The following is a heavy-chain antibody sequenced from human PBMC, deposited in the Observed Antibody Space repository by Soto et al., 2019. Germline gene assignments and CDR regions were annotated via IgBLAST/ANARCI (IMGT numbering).Heavy chain of an antibody. J-gene: IGHJ3*02. V-gene: IGHV4-39*07. CDR2: IYYSGST. Sequence: SETPSLTCTVSGGSISRSSYYWGWIRQPPGKGLEWIGSIYYSGSTYNNPSLKSRVTISVDTSKNQFSLKLSSVTAADTALYYCAKVSKDANGYYYGAFDIWGQGTMVTVSS. CDR1: GGSISRSSYY. CDR3: AKVSKDANGYYYGAFDI. D-gene: IGHD3-22*01.